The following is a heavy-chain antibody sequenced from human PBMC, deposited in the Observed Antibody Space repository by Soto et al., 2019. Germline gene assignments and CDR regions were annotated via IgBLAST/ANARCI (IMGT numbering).Heavy chain of an antibody. D-gene: IGHD2-15*01. J-gene: IGHJ4*02. V-gene: IGHV1-18*01. Sequence: XVKVSSKAAGYTFTSYGLSWVRQAPGQVLEWMGWISXYNGNXNYAKKIQDRXXMTTDTSXXKAYMELSSLRSQDTAVHYCARGPGGPDGTGDYWGQGTLVTVSS. CDR1: GYTFTSYG. CDR3: ARGPGGPDGTGDY. CDR2: ISXYNGNX.